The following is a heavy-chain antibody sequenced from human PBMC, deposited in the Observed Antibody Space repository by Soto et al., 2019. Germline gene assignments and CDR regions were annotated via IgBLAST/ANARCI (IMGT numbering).Heavy chain of an antibody. D-gene: IGHD2-8*02. CDR3: ARDKITGLFDY. CDR1: GGSFSGYY. J-gene: IGHJ4*02. Sequence: QVQLQQWGAGLLKPSETLSLTCAVYGGSFSGYYWTWIRQPPGTGLEWIGEINHSGSTNYNPALKSRVTISVDTSKNQCPLKLTSVTAADTAVYYWARDKITGLFDYWGQGTLVTVSS. V-gene: IGHV4-34*01. CDR2: INHSGST.